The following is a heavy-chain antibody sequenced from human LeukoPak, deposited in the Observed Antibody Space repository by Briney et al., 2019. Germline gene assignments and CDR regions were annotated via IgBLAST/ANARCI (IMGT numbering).Heavy chain of an antibody. Sequence: GGSLRLSCAASGLTFSSYGMHWVRQAPGKGLEWVAFIQFDGSNKYYADSVKGQFTISRDNSKNTLYLQMNSLRVEDTAVYYCATAYFDSSGYSDYWGQGTLVTVSS. J-gene: IGHJ4*02. CDR2: IQFDGSNK. CDR1: GLTFSSYG. V-gene: IGHV3-30*02. CDR3: ATAYFDSSGYSDY. D-gene: IGHD3-22*01.